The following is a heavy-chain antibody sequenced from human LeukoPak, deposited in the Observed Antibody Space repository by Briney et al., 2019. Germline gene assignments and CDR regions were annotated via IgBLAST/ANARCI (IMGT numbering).Heavy chain of an antibody. V-gene: IGHV3-72*01. D-gene: IGHD6-19*01. CDR3: VRVGSVAGSDYLDY. J-gene: IGHJ4*02. CDR2: SRNKAKSYTT. CDR1: GFTFSDHF. Sequence: GGSLSLSCVGSGFTFSDHFLDWVRQAPGKGLEWVGRSRNKAKSYTTEYAASVKGKFTISRDDSKNSLYLQMNSLKTEDTAVYYCVRVGSVAGSDYLDYWGQGTLVTVSS.